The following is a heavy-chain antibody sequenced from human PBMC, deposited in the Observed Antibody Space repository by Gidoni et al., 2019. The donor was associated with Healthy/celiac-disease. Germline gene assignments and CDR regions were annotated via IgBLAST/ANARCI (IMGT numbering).Heavy chain of an antibody. V-gene: IGHV3-23*01. CDR2: ISGSGGST. J-gene: IGHJ4*02. Sequence: EVQLLESGGGLVQPGGSLRLSCAASGFTFSSYALSWVRQAQGKGLEWVSAISGSGGSTYYADSVQGRFTISRDNSKNTLYLQMNSLRAEDTAVYYCAKIPKYDFWSGYQGYFDYWGQGTLVTVSS. D-gene: IGHD3-3*01. CDR3: AKIPKYDFWSGYQGYFDY. CDR1: GFTFSSYA.